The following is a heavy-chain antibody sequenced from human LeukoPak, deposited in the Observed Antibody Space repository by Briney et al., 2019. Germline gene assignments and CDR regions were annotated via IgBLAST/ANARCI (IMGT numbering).Heavy chain of an antibody. Sequence: GGSLRLSCAASGFTFSSYSMNWVRQAPGKGLEWVSSISSSSSYIYYTDSVKGRFTISRDNAKNSLYLQMNSLRAEDTAVYYCAKDFITMIPEYFQHWGQGTLVTVSS. CDR3: AKDFITMIPEYFQH. V-gene: IGHV3-21*01. J-gene: IGHJ1*01. CDR2: ISSSSSYI. CDR1: GFTFSSYS. D-gene: IGHD3-22*01.